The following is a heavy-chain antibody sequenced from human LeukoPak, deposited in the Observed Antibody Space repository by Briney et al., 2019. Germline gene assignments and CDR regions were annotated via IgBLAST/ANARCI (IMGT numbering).Heavy chain of an antibody. J-gene: IGHJ5*02. CDR3: ARDASSVVVVAATYGWFDP. Sequence: GASVKVSCKASGYTFTSYDINWVRQATGQGLEWMGWMNPNSGNTGYAQKFQGRVTMTRNTSISTAYMELSRLRSDDTAVYYCARDASSVVVVAATYGWFDPWGQGTLVTVSS. CDR1: GYTFTSYD. CDR2: MNPNSGNT. D-gene: IGHD2-15*01. V-gene: IGHV1-8*01.